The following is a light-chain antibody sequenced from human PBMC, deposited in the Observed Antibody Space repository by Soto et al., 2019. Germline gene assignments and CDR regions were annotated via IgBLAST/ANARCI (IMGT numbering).Light chain of an antibody. V-gene: IGKV3-20*01. CDR1: QTVSSSY. CDR3: QQYHTSPRT. Sequence: EMVLTQSPGTLSLSPGERATLSCRTSQTVSSSYLAWYQQKPGQAPRLLIYAASYRATGIPDRFSGSGSGTDFTLNSSRLEPEDFAVYYCQQYHTSPRTFGQGTKVEIK. CDR2: AAS. J-gene: IGKJ2*01.